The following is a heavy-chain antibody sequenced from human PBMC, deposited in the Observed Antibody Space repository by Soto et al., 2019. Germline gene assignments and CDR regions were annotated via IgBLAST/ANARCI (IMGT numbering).Heavy chain of an antibody. CDR3: TTHEEGATWAGGFDP. Sequence: PGGSLRLSCAASGFRFRTRAMSWVRQAPGKGLEWVASIRPGGDSTYYADSVKGRFAVSRDNSNVTLYLQMDSLRVEDTAIYYCTTHEEGATWAGGFDPWGHGTLSPVSS. CDR1: GFRFRTRA. CDR2: IRPGGDST. J-gene: IGHJ5*02. D-gene: IGHD1-26*01. V-gene: IGHV3-23*01.